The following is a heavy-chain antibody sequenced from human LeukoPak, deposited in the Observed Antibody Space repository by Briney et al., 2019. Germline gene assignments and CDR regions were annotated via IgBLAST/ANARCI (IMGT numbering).Heavy chain of an antibody. CDR2: IWFDGKNE. J-gene: IGHJ6*02. D-gene: IGHD2-8*01. V-gene: IGHV3-33*01. CDR3: ARDRHCANGVCHSPPGMDV. Sequence: HPGGSLRLSCAASGFTFSSYGMHWVRQAPGKGLEWVADIWFDGKNEHFADSVKGRSTISRDNSKNTMYLQINSLRAEDTAVYYCARDRHCANGVCHSPPGMDVWGQGTTVTVSS. CDR1: GFTFSSYG.